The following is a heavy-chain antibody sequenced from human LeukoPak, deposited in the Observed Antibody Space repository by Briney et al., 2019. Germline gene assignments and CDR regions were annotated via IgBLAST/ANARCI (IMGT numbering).Heavy chain of an antibody. D-gene: IGHD5-24*01. J-gene: IGHJ6*03. Sequence: ASVKVSCKASGYTFTSYYMHWVRQATGQGLEWMGWMNPNSGNTGYAQKFQGRVTITRNTSISTAYMELSSLRSEDTAVYYCARGGEMATIGKYYYYYYYMDVWGKGTTVTVSS. CDR1: GYTFTSYY. CDR3: ARGGEMATIGKYYYYYYYMDV. V-gene: IGHV1-8*03. CDR2: MNPNSGNT.